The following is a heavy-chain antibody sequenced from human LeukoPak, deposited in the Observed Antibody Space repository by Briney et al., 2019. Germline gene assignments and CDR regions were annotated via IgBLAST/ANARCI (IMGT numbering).Heavy chain of an antibody. CDR1: GFTFSDYW. CDR2: IKQDGSEK. Sequence: PGGSLRLSCAASGFTFSDYWMSWVRQAPGKGLEWVANIKQDGSEKHYVDSVKGRFTISRDNAKNSLYLQMNSLRAEDTAVYYCARDLYGDYSPFAYWGQGALVTVSS. CDR3: ARDLYGDYSPFAY. J-gene: IGHJ4*02. D-gene: IGHD4-17*01. V-gene: IGHV3-7*04.